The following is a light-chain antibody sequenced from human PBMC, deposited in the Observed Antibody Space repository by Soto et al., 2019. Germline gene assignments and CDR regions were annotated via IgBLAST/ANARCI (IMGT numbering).Light chain of an antibody. CDR1: QSVSSY. CDR2: DAS. Sequence: EIVLTQSPGTLSLSPGERATLSCRASQSVSSYLAWYQQKPGQAPRLLIYDASNRATGIPARFSGSGSGTDFTLTINSLQSEDFGVYYCQQYNNWPPSTFGQGTRLEIK. CDR3: QQYNNWPPST. V-gene: IGKV3-11*01. J-gene: IGKJ5*01.